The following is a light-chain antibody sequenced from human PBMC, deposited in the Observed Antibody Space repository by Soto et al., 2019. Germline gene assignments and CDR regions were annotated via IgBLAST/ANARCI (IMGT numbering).Light chain of an antibody. J-gene: IGKJ4*01. CDR1: QGVSTW. CDR2: TAS. V-gene: IGKV1D-12*01. Sequence: DIQMTQSPSSVSASVGDRVTITCRASQGVSTWLAWYQQKPGKAPNLLIYTASSLQSGVPSRFSGSGSGTDFTPTLSSLPPEDFATYYCQQTTTFPLTFGGGTKVEI. CDR3: QQTTTFPLT.